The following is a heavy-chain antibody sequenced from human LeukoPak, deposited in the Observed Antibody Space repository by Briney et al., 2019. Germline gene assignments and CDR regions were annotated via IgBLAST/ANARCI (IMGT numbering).Heavy chain of an antibody. D-gene: IGHD2-15*01. J-gene: IGHJ4*02. CDR3: AKDHILDY. CDR1: GFTFSSYT. Sequence: GGSLRLSCAASGFTFSSYTMSWVRQAPGKGLEWVSGISGSGDSTYYADSVKGRLTISRDNSKNTLYLQMHSRRAEDTAVYYCAKDHILDYWGQGTLVSVSS. V-gene: IGHV3-23*01. CDR2: ISGSGDST.